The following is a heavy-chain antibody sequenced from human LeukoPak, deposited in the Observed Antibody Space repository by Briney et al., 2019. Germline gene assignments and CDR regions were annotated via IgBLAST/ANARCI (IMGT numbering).Heavy chain of an antibody. D-gene: IGHD6-13*01. CDR2: IIPIFGTA. V-gene: IGHV1-69*13. CDR1: GGTFSSYA. Sequence: SVKVSCKASGGTFSSYAISWVRQAPGQGLEWMGGIIPIFGTANYAQKFQGRVTITADESTSTAHMELSSLRSEDTAVYYCASSKKGSSRTLNEFDYWGQGTLVTVSS. J-gene: IGHJ4*02. CDR3: ASSKKGSSRTLNEFDY.